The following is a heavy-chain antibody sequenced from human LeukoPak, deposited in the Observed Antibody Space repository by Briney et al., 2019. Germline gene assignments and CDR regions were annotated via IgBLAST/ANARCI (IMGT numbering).Heavy chain of an antibody. Sequence: GSLRLSCAASGFTFSSYAMSWVRQPPGKGLEWIGSIYYSGSTYYNPSLKSRVTISVDTSKNQFSLKLSSVTAADTAVYYCARRKGSYIGNWFDPWGQGTLVTVSS. V-gene: IGHV4-39*01. CDR3: ARRKGSYIGNWFDP. CDR2: IYYSGST. CDR1: GFTFSSYA. J-gene: IGHJ5*02. D-gene: IGHD3-10*01.